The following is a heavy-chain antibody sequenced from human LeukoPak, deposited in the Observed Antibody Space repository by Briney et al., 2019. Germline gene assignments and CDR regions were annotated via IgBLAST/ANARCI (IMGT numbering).Heavy chain of an antibody. CDR2: INPDGSNM. V-gene: IGHV3-7*01. J-gene: IGHJ4*02. D-gene: IGHD3-3*01. Sequence: GGSLRLSCAASGFTFSSYWMSWVRQAPGKGLEWVSNINPDGSNMLYVDSVKGRFTISRDNAKNSLYLQMNNLRAEDTAVYFCVSGFLQWLYWGQGTLVTVSS. CDR1: GFTFSSYW. CDR3: VSGFLQWLY.